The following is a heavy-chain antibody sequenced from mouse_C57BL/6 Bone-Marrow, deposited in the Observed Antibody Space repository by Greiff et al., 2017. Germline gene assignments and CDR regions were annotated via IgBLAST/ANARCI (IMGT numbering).Heavy chain of an antibody. D-gene: IGHD3-3*01. CDR2: IYPGSGST. J-gene: IGHJ4*01. CDR1: GYTFTSYW. CDR3: ASGTEGYYYAMDY. Sequence: VKLQQPGAELVKPGASVKMSCKASGYTFTSYWITWVKQRPGQGLEWIGDIYPGSGSTNYNEKFKSKATLTVDTSSSTAYMQLSSLTSEDSAVYYCASGTEGYYYAMDYWGQGTSVTVSS. V-gene: IGHV1-55*01.